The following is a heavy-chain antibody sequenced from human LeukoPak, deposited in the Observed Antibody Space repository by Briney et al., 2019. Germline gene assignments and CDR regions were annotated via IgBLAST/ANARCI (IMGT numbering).Heavy chain of an antibody. Sequence: PSETLSLTCTVSGGSISSSSYYWSWIRQHPGKGLEWIGYIYYSGSTYYNPSLKSRVTISVDTSKNQFSLKLSSVTAADTAVYYCARDQEGLYGMDVWGQGTTVTVSS. CDR2: IYYSGST. CDR3: ARDQEGLYGMDV. V-gene: IGHV4-31*03. CDR1: GGSISSSSYY. J-gene: IGHJ6*02.